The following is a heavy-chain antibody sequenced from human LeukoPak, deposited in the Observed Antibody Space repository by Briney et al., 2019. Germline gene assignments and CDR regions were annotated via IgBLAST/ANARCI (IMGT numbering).Heavy chain of an antibody. V-gene: IGHV1-69*05. CDR1: GGTFSSYA. J-gene: IGHJ4*02. CDR3: ARGGSYGRGRFDY. CDR2: IIPIFGTA. D-gene: IGHD1-26*01. Sequence: SVKVSCKASGGTFSSYAISWVRQAPGQGLEWMGGIIPIFGTANYAQKCQGRVTITTDESTSTAYMELSSLRSEDTAVYYCARGGSYGRGRFDYWGQGTLVTVSS.